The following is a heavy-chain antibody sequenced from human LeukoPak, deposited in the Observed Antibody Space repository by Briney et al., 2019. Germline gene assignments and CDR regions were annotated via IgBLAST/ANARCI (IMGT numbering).Heavy chain of an antibody. J-gene: IGHJ6*03. CDR3: ARNPTSYYNSYYLDV. CDR2: INPNSGGT. CDR1: GYTFTGYY. Sequence: ASVKLSCKASGYTFTGYYMHCVRQAPGQGLEWMGWINPNSGGTKYAQKFQGRVTMTRDTSISTAYMELSRLRSDDTAVYYCARNPTSYYNSYYLDVWGKGTTVTVSS. V-gene: IGHV1-2*02.